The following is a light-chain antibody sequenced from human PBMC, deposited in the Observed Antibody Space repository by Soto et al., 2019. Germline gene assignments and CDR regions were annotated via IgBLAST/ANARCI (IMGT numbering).Light chain of an antibody. CDR2: EVS. V-gene: IGLV2-14*01. CDR3: SSYTSSRTL. J-gene: IGLJ1*01. CDR1: SSDVGSYNY. Sequence: ALTQPASVSGSPGQSITISCTGTSSDVGSYNYVSWYQQHPGKAPKLMIYEVSDRPSGISSRFSGSKSGNTASLTISGLQTEDEADYYCSSYTSSRTLFGTGTKVTVL.